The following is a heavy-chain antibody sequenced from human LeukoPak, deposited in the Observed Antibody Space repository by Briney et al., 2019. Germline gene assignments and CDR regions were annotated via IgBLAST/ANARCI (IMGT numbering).Heavy chain of an antibody. Sequence: GGSLRLSCAASGFTFSSYGMHWVRQAPGKGLEWVSSTSSGSSWIYYANSVRGRFTISRDNAKNLLYLQMNSLRVEDTAIYYCGRDAGGRTQREGWFDPWGQGTLVSVSS. CDR2: TSSGSSWI. V-gene: IGHV3-21*06. D-gene: IGHD1-1*01. CDR3: GRDAGGRTQREGWFDP. J-gene: IGHJ5*02. CDR1: GFTFSSYG.